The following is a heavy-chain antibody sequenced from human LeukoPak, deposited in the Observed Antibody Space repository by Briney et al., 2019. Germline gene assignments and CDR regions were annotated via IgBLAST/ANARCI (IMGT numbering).Heavy chain of an antibody. J-gene: IGHJ4*02. D-gene: IGHD3-3*01. CDR1: GFTFSSYA. CDR2: ISGSGGST. V-gene: IGHV3-23*01. CDR3: AKGDYDFWSGLVDY. Sequence: GGSLRLSCAASGFTFSSYAMSWVRQAPGKGPEWVSAISGSGGSTYYADSVKGRFTISRDNSKNTLYLQMSSLRAEDTAVYYCAKGDYDFWSGLVDYWGQGTLVTVSS.